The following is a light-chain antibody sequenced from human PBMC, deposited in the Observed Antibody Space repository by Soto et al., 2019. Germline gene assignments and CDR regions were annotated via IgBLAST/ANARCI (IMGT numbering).Light chain of an antibody. CDR3: QQYNNWPLT. J-gene: IGKJ4*01. CDR1: QSIGSD. CDR2: GAS. Sequence: EKVMTQSPATLSVSPGERATLSCRASQSIGSDLAWYQQKTGQAPRLLIYGASTRATGIPARFSGSGSGTEFTLTISSMQSEDFAVYYCQQYNNWPLTFGGGTKVDIK. V-gene: IGKV3-15*01.